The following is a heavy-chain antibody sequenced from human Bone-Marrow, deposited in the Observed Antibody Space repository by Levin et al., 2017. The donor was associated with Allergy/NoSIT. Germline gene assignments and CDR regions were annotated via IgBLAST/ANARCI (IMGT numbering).Heavy chain of an antibody. CDR1: GYTFTSYD. CDR2: MNPNSGNT. Sequence: ASVKVSCKASGYTFTSYDINWVRQATGQGLEWMGWMNPNSGNTGYAQKFQGRVTMTRNTSISTAYMELSSLRSEDTAVYYCARVMTTVSRAAFDIWGQGTMVTVSS. CDR3: ARVMTTVSRAAFDI. V-gene: IGHV1-8*01. D-gene: IGHD4-17*01. J-gene: IGHJ3*02.